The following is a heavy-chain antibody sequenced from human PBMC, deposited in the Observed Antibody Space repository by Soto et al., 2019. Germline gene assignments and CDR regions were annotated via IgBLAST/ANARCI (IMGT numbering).Heavy chain of an antibody. J-gene: IGHJ4*02. CDR2: IYYSATT. CDR1: GDSINSRGYY. CDR3: ARVKGQGCPYCCDY. Sequence: SVTLSLTCTVSGDSINSRGYYWSWIRQHPGKGLEWIGYIYYSATTYYSPSLESRTTISLASSKNQFSLKLSSVTAADTALYYCARVKGQGCPYCCDYWGQGTLVTVSS. V-gene: IGHV4-31*03. D-gene: IGHD2-15*01.